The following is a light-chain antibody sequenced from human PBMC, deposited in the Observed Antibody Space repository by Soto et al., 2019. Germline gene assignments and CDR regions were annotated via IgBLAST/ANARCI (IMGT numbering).Light chain of an antibody. CDR3: CSYAGSSPVVV. V-gene: IGLV2-11*01. CDR1: SSDVGGYNY. CDR2: DVS. Sequence: QSALTQPASVSGSPGQSITISCTGTSSDVGGYNYVSWYQQHPGKAPKLMIYDVSKRPSGVPDRFSGSKSGNTASLTISGLQAEDEADYYCCSYAGSSPVVVFGGGTKVTVL. J-gene: IGLJ2*01.